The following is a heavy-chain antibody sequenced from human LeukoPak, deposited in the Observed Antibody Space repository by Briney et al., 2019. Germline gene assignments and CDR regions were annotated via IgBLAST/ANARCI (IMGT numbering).Heavy chain of an antibody. Sequence: GGSLRLSCAASGFTFSSYWMSWVRQAPGKGLEWVANIKQDGSEKYYVDSVKGRFTISRDNAKNSLYLQMNSLRAEDTAIYYCARGGRMGEFTYYFDYWGQGKLVTVSS. D-gene: IGHD3-16*01. CDR3: ARGGRMGEFTYYFDY. CDR2: IKQDGSEK. V-gene: IGHV3-7*01. CDR1: GFTFSSYW. J-gene: IGHJ4*02.